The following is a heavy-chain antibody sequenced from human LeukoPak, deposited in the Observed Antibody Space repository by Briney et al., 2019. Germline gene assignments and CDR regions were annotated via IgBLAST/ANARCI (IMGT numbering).Heavy chain of an antibody. D-gene: IGHD6-13*01. CDR2: ISSSSSYI. CDR3: ARGPTYSSSWYTTCDF. CDR1: GFTFSSYS. J-gene: IGHJ4*02. Sequence: GGSLRLSCAASGFTFSSYSMNWVRQAPGKGLEWVSSISSSSSYIYYADSVKGRFTISRDNAKNSLYLQMNSLRAEDAAVYYCARGPTYSSSWYTTCDFWGQGTLVTVSS. V-gene: IGHV3-21*01.